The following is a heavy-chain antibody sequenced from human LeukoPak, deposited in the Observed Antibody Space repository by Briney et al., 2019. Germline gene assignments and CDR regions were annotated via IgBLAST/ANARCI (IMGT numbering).Heavy chain of an antibody. CDR3: AALRILSAFDK. J-gene: IGHJ3*02. CDR2: ISSTTT. Sequence: GGPLRLSCVASGFSFSTYSMNWVRQAPGKGLEWIAYISSTTTYYADSVKGRFTISRDNAKNSLYLQMNSLRAEDTAVYYCAALRILSAFDKWGQGTMVTVSS. D-gene: IGHD2-15*01. V-gene: IGHV3-48*01. CDR1: GFSFSTYS.